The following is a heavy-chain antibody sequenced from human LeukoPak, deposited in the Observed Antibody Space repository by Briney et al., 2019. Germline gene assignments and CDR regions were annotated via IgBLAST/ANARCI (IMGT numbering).Heavy chain of an antibody. CDR3: ARDSLRYFDWGDYYYYMDV. CDR2: IIPIFGTA. J-gene: IGHJ6*03. D-gene: IGHD3-9*01. Sequence: ASVKVSCKASGGTFSGYAISWVRQAPGQGLEWMGGIIPIFGTANYAQKFQGRVTITADESTSTAYMELSSLRSEDTAVYYCARDSLRYFDWGDYYYYMDVWGKGTTVTISS. V-gene: IGHV1-69*01. CDR1: GGTFSGYA.